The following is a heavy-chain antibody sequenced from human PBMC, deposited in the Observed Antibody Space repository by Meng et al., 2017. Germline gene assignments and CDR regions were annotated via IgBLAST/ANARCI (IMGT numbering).Heavy chain of an antibody. V-gene: IGHV1-69*05. CDR2: IIPIFGTA. CDR1: GGTFSSYA. D-gene: IGHD3-22*01. CDR3: ARISIPPSGDYYDSSGYSKLRNAFDI. Sequence: SVKVSCKASGGTFSSYAISWVRQAPGQGLEWMGGIIPIFGTANYAQKFQGRVTITTDESTSTAYMELSSLRSEDTAVYYCARISIPPSGDYYDSSGYSKLRNAFDIWGQGTMVTVSS. J-gene: IGHJ3*02.